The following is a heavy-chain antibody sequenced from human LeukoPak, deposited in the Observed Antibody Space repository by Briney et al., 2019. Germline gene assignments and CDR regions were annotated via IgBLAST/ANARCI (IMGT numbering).Heavy chain of an antibody. V-gene: IGHV3-33*01. CDR1: GFTFSSYG. CDR2: IWYDGSNK. D-gene: IGHD3-10*01. Sequence: GRSLRLSCAASGFTFSSYGMHWVRQAPGKGLEWVAVIWYDGSNKYYADSVKGRFTISRDNSKNTLYLQMNSLRAEDTAVYYCARAGSGMDVWGQGTTVTVPS. J-gene: IGHJ6*02. CDR3: ARAGSGMDV.